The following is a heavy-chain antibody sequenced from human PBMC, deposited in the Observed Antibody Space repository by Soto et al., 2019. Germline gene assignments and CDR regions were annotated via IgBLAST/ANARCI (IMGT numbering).Heavy chain of an antibody. CDR3: TKVQYIGSHYGPWDC. CDR2: ISHSGRA. CDR1: GFSIQTSYF. Sequence: ETLSLTCGVSGFSIQTSYFWGWIRQPPGKGLEWIGLISHSGRAISHPSFASRATISLDTTNNAFSLTLKSVTAEDTAVYYCTKVQYIGSHYGPWDCWGQGTLVTVSS. J-gene: IGHJ4*02. D-gene: IGHD1-26*01. V-gene: IGHV4-38-2*01.